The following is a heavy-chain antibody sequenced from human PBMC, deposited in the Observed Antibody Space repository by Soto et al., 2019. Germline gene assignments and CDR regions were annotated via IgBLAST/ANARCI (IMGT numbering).Heavy chain of an antibody. Sequence: QVQLVESGGGVVQPGRSLRLSCAASGFSFNTYGFHWVRQAPNKGLEWVAVIWSDGNNKYYADSVKGRFTISRDSSDNTLDLEMNSLRAEDTAVYYGARIQVDTSMALDYWGQGTLVTVSS. D-gene: IGHD5-18*01. CDR2: IWSDGNNK. CDR3: ARIQVDTSMALDY. J-gene: IGHJ4*02. V-gene: IGHV3-33*01. CDR1: GFSFNTYG.